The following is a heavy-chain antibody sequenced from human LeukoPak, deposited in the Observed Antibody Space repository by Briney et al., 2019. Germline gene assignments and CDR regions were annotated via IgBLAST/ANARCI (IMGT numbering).Heavy chain of an antibody. J-gene: IGHJ4*02. CDR3: AKEGRSLQTY. Sequence: GGSLRLSCPASGFMFSSNWMSWVRLAPGKGLEWVANIKEDGTETYYVDSVKGRFTISRDNAKNSLYLQMNSLRVEDTAVYYCAKEGRSLQTYWGQGTLVTVSS. CDR1: GFMFSSNW. V-gene: IGHV3-7*03. D-gene: IGHD5-24*01. CDR2: IKEDGTET.